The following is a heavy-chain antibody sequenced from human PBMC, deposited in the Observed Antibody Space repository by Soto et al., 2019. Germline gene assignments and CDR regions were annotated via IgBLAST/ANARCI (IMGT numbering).Heavy chain of an antibody. J-gene: IGHJ4*02. CDR1: GFTFDDYA. Sequence: GGSLRLSCAASGFTFDDYAMHWVRQAPGKGLEWVSGISWNSGSIGYADSVKGRFTISRDNAKNSLYLQMNSLRAEDTALYYCAKVRASSGWYVGFDYWGQGTLVTVSS. CDR3: AKVRASSGWYVGFDY. D-gene: IGHD6-19*01. CDR2: ISWNSGSI. V-gene: IGHV3-9*01.